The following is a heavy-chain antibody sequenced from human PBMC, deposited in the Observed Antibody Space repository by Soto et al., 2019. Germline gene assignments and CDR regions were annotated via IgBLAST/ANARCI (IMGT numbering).Heavy chain of an antibody. J-gene: IGHJ3*02. CDR3: ARSYYDLLTDYSQDAFDI. CDR2: INAGNGNT. V-gene: IGHV1-3*01. D-gene: IGHD3-9*01. CDR1: GYTFSNYA. Sequence: QVQLVQSGAEVKKPGASVKVSCKASGYTFSNYAMHWVRQAPGERLEWMGWINAGNGNTKYSQKFQGRVTITRDTSASTAYMELSSLRSEDTAVYYCARSYYDLLTDYSQDAFDIWGQGTVVTVSS.